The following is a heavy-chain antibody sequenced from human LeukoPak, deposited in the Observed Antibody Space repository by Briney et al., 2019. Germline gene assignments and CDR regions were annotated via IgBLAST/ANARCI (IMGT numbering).Heavy chain of an antibody. Sequence: GGPLSLSCNASGFAFGDYGVSLIRPHPGKGLEWVGFIRKKTSGGTTEYAACVKGRFTISRDDSKSIVNLDMKTLENEDTDEYYCTRPSSTSAWGAVYWGQGALLTVSS. CDR1: GFAFGDYG. D-gene: IGHD5-24*01. V-gene: IGHV3-49*03. J-gene: IGHJ4*02. CDR3: TRPSSTSAWGAVY. CDR2: IRKKTSGGTT.